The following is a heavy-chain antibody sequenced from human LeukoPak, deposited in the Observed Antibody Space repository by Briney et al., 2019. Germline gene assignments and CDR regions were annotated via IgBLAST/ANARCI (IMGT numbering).Heavy chain of an antibody. Sequence: ASVKVSCKASGYTFTRYYMHWVRQAPGQGLEWMGLINPSGGSTNYAHKFQGRVTMTRDMSTSTVYMELSSLRSEDTAVYYCARDSRWGSYGRKYYFDYWGQGTLVTVSS. D-gene: IGHD5-18*01. CDR2: INPSGGST. CDR1: GYTFTRYY. V-gene: IGHV1-46*01. CDR3: ARDSRWGSYGRKYYFDY. J-gene: IGHJ4*02.